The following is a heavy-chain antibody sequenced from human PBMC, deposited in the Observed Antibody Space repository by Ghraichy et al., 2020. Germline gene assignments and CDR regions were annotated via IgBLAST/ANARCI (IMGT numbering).Heavy chain of an antibody. J-gene: IGHJ4*02. Sequence: ASVKVSCKASGYTFTSYDINWVRQATGQGLEWMGWMNPNSGNTGYAQKFQGRVTMTRNTSISTAYMELSSLRSEDTAVYYCARGGYSSGWYLIDYWGQGTLVTVSS. CDR3: ARGGYSSGWYLIDY. CDR1: GYTFTSYD. V-gene: IGHV1-8*01. CDR2: MNPNSGNT. D-gene: IGHD6-19*01.